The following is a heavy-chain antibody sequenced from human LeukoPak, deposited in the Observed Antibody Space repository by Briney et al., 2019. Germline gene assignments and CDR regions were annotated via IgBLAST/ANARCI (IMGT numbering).Heavy chain of an antibody. J-gene: IGHJ4*02. CDR1: GFTVSSNY. CDR3: AKAPCSSTSCYFDY. Sequence: GGSLRLSCAAXGFTVSSNYMSWVRQAPGKGLEWVSVIYSGGSTYYSDSVKGRFTISRDNSKNTLYLQMNSLRAEDTAVYYCAKAPCSSTSCYFDYWGQGTLVTVSS. CDR2: IYSGGST. D-gene: IGHD2-2*01. V-gene: IGHV3-66*01.